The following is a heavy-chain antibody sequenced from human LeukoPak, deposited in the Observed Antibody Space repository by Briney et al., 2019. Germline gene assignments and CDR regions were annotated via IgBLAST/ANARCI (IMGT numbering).Heavy chain of an antibody. CDR2: IYPGGSDT. CDR1: GYSFTSYW. CDR3: ARIGEGWLQLEYYFDY. D-gene: IGHD5-24*01. J-gene: IGHJ4*02. V-gene: IGHV5-51*01. Sequence: GESLKISCKGSGYSFTSYWIGWVRQMPGKGLEWMGIIYPGGSDTRYSPSFQGQVTISADKSISTAYLQWSSLKASDTAMYYCARIGEGWLQLEYYFDYWGQGTLVTVSS.